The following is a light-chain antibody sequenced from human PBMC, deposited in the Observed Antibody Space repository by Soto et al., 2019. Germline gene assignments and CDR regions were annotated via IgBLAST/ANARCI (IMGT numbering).Light chain of an antibody. Sequence: EIVLTQSPGTMSLSPGERAILSCRASQTVRNNYLAWYQQRPGQAPRLLIYDVSTRATGIPDRFSGSGSGTNFSLTISRLEPEDFAVYFCQQNSYSPFTFGRGTKLEI. V-gene: IGKV3-20*01. CDR1: QTVRNNY. J-gene: IGKJ2*01. CDR3: QQNSYSPFT. CDR2: DVS.